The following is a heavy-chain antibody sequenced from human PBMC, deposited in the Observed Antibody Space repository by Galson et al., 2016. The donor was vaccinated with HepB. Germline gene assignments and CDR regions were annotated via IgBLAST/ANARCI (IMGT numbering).Heavy chain of an antibody. CDR3: AHSHLGAGY. D-gene: IGHD3-10*01. CDR1: GFSLSTSGTG. Sequence: PALVKPTQTLTLTCTFSGFSLSTSGTGVGWIRQPPGKALEWLAVIYWDDDKHYSPSLKSRVTITKDTFKNQVVFTMTNMDPVDTATYYCAHSHLGAGYWGQGTLVTVSS. J-gene: IGHJ4*02. V-gene: IGHV2-5*02. CDR2: IYWDDDK.